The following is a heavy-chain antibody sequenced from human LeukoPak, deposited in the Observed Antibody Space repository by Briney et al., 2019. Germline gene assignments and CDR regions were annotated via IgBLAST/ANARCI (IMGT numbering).Heavy chain of an antibody. J-gene: IGHJ4*02. CDR2: TYTSGSI. V-gene: IGHV4-4*07. CDR3: ARMGDYYDSSGYDY. D-gene: IGHD3-22*01. CDR1: GGSISSYY. Sequence: SETLSLTCTVSGGSISSYYWSWIRQPAGKGLEWIGRTYTSGSINYNPSLKSRVTMSVDTSKNQLSLKLNSVTAADTAVYYCARMGDYYDSSGYDYWGQGTLVTVSS.